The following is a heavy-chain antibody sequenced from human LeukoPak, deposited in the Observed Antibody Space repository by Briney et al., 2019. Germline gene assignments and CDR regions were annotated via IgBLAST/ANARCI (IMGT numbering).Heavy chain of an antibody. CDR3: ARDSQYCSSTSCYAAFDL. CDR1: GGSISSYY. J-gene: IGHJ2*01. V-gene: IGHV4-4*07. CDR2: IYTSGST. Sequence: PSETLSLTCTVSGGSISSYYWSWIRQPAGKGLEWIGRIYTSGSTNYNPSLKSRVTISVDTSKNQFSLKLSSVTAADTAVCYCARDSQYCSSTSCYAAFDLWGRGTLVTVSS. D-gene: IGHD2-2*01.